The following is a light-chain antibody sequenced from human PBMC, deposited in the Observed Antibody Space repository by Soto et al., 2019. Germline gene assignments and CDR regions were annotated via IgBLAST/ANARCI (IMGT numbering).Light chain of an antibody. CDR2: DAS. J-gene: IGKJ1*01. CDR3: QQYGSSPTWT. CDR1: QSVSRY. V-gene: IGKV3-20*01. Sequence: EMVMTQSPVTLSVSPGERATLSCRASQSVSRYLAWYQQKPGAAPRLLIYDASNRATGIPDRFSGSGSGTDFTLTISRLEPEDSAVYYCQQYGSSPTWTFGQGTKVDIK.